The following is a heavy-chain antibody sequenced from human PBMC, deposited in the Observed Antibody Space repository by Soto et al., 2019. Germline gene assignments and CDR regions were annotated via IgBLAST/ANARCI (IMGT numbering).Heavy chain of an antibody. V-gene: IGHV4-34*01. CDR1: SGNFGGYY. CDR2: TYYNGNA. D-gene: IGHD3-22*01. J-gene: IGHJ4*02. CDR3: ARHFVAVVIKGWGY. Sequence: SETHYLNSTVFSGNFGGYYWSWIRQPPGKGLEWIGETYYNGNAYYNPSLKSRVTMSVDTSKNQFSLKLISVTAADSAVYYCARHFVAVVIKGWGYWGQGTLVTVSS.